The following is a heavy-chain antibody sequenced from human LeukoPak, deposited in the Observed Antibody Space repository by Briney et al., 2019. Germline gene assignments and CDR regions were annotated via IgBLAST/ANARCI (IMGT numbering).Heavy chain of an antibody. Sequence: SETLSLTCAVYGGSFSGYYWSWIRQPPGKGLEWIGEINHSGSTNYSPSLKSRVTISVGTSKNQFSLKLSSVTAADTAVYYCARVHAWIQLWYLKDPHWYFDLWGRGTLVTVSS. CDR1: GGSFSGYY. CDR3: ARVHAWIQLWYLKDPHWYFDL. D-gene: IGHD5-18*01. CDR2: INHSGST. J-gene: IGHJ2*01. V-gene: IGHV4-34*01.